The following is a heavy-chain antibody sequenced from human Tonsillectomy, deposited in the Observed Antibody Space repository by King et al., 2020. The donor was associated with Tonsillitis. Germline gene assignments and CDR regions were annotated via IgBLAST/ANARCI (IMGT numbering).Heavy chain of an antibody. CDR2: VSSDGSNK. Sequence: VQLVESGGGVVQPGRSLTLSCAASGFTFNAYGLHWVRQAPGKGLEWVAVVSSDGSNKYYVESVKGRFTISRDNSENTLYLQMNSLRPEDTAVYYCAKGHYKGSSWYYFDSWGQGTLVTVSS. J-gene: IGHJ4*02. CDR1: GFTFNAYG. D-gene: IGHD6-13*01. CDR3: AKGHYKGSSWYYFDS. V-gene: IGHV3-30*18.